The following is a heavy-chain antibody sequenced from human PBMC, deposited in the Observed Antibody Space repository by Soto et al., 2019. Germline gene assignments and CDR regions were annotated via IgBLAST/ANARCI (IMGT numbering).Heavy chain of an antibody. Sequence: QVQLQESGPGLVKPSETLSLTCTVSGGSIRNYYWSWIRQPPGKGLQWIGYIFSSGSTNYNPSLKSRVTISVNTSKNQFSLNLTSVTSADTAVYYCARQRRDFDYWGQGSLVTVSS. V-gene: IGHV4-59*08. J-gene: IGHJ4*02. CDR3: ARQRRDFDY. CDR1: GGSIRNYY. CDR2: IFSSGST.